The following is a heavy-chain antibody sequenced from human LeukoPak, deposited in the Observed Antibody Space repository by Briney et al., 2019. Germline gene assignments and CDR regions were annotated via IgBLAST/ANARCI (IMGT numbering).Heavy chain of an antibody. CDR3: ARYFSMVRGVFDS. CDR2: ISGSGSSI. CDR1: GFIFSSYG. D-gene: IGHD3-10*01. Sequence: GGSLRLSCAASGFIFSSYGLAWIRQAPGKGLEWVSGISGSGSSIDYADSVKGRLTISRDNSKNTVDLQMNSLRAEDTAIYYCARYFSMVRGVFDSWGQGALVTVSS. V-gene: IGHV3-23*01. J-gene: IGHJ4*02.